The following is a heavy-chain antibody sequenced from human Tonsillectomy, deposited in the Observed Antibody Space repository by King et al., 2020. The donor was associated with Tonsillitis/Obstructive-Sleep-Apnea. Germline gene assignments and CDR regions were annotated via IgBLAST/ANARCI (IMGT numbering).Heavy chain of an antibody. V-gene: IGHV3-23*04. D-gene: IGHD2-15*01. CDR3: AKESCSGGSCPRGFDY. J-gene: IGHJ4*02. CDR1: GFTFSSYA. Sequence: EVQLVESGGGLVQPGGSLRLSCAASGFTFSSYAMSWVRQAPGKGLEWISNISGSGGSTYYADSVKGRFTISRDNSKNTLYLQMNSLRAEDTAVYYCAKESCSGGSCPRGFDYWGQGTLVTVSS. CDR2: ISGSGGST.